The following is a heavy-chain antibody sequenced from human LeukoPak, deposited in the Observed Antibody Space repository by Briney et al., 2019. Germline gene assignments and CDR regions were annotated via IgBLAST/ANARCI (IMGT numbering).Heavy chain of an antibody. J-gene: IGHJ4*02. D-gene: IGHD3-10*01. CDR3: ARGPQGSQRSYYFDY. CDR2: FDPEDGET. Sequence: ASVKVSCKVSGYTLTELSMHWVRQAPGKGLEWMGGFDPEDGETIYAQKFQGRVTLTTDTSTSTAYMELSSLRSEDTAVYYCARGPQGSQRSYYFDYWGQGTLVTVSS. CDR1: GYTLTELS. V-gene: IGHV1-24*01.